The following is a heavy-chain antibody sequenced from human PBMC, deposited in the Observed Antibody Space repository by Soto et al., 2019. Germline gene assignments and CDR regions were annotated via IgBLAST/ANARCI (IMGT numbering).Heavy chain of an antibody. CDR2: ISPADSDT. Sequence: GESLKISCKASGYSFTNYWIGWVRQMPGKGLEWMGIISPADSDTRYSPSFQGQVTISADKSISTAFVQWSSLKASDTAMYYCARHGRAGGDYSNYQYFQPYYYYGMDVWGQGTTVTVSS. CDR1: GYSFTNYW. CDR3: ARHGRAGGDYSNYQYFQPYYYYGMDV. V-gene: IGHV5-51*01. D-gene: IGHD4-4*01. J-gene: IGHJ6*02.